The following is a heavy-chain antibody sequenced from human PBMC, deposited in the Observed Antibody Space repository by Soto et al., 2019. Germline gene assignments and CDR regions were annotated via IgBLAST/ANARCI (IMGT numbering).Heavy chain of an antibody. D-gene: IGHD2-2*01. V-gene: IGHV4-59*01. Sequence: SETLSLTFTVSGGSFSRYYWSWIRQPPGKGLEWIGYISYSASTSDNPSLTSRVTISVDTSKNQFSLKLSSVTAADTAMYYCARQAVPAATLSWFDPWGQGTLVTVSS. CDR2: ISYSAST. J-gene: IGHJ5*02. CDR1: GGSFSRYY. CDR3: ARQAVPAATLSWFDP.